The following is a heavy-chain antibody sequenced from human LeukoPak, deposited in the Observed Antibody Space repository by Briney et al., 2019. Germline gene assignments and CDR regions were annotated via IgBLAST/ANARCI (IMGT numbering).Heavy chain of an antibody. CDR1: GFTFSSYA. Sequence: SGGSLRLSCAASGFTFSSYAMHWVRQAPGKGLEWVAFIRYDGSNKYYADSVKGRFTISRDNSKNTLYLQMNSLRAEDTAVYYCAKEMSSDSSSWYPNLRVRWFDPWGQGTLVTVSS. D-gene: IGHD6-13*01. V-gene: IGHV3-30*02. CDR3: AKEMSSDSSSWYPNLRVRWFDP. CDR2: IRYDGSNK. J-gene: IGHJ5*02.